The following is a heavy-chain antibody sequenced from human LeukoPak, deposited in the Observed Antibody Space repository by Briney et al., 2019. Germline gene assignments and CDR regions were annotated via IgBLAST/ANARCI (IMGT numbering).Heavy chain of an antibody. J-gene: IGHJ3*02. CDR1: GGSISSSSYY. D-gene: IGHD5-24*01. V-gene: IGHV4-39*01. Sequence: NSSETLSLTCTVSGGSISSSSYYWGWIRQPPGKGLEWIGSIYYSGSTYYNPSLKSRVTISVDTSKNQFSLKLSSVTAADTAVYYCARHDGPLLSAFDIWSQGTMVTVSS. CDR2: IYYSGST. CDR3: ARHDGPLLSAFDI.